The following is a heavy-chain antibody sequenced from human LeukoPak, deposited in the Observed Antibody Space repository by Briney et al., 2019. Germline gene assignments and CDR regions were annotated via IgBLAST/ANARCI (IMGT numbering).Heavy chain of an antibody. V-gene: IGHV4-39*01. Sequence: SETLSLTCTVAGGSISSSSYYWGWIRQPPGKGLEWIVSIYFSGSTYYNPSLKSRVTISIDTSKNQFSLNLNSVTAADAAVYYCARQDYYYYIVVWGKGTTVTVSS. J-gene: IGHJ6*03. CDR2: IYFSGST. CDR3: ARQDYYYYIVV. CDR1: GGSISSSSYY.